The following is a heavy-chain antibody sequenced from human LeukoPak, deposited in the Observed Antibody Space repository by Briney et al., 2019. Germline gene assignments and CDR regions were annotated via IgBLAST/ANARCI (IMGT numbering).Heavy chain of an antibody. V-gene: IGHV4-59*08. CDR1: GGSISSYY. Sequence: KPSETLSLTCTVSGGSISSYYWSWIRQPPGKGLEWIGYIYYSGSTNYNPSLKSRVTISVDTSKNQFSLKLSSVTAADTAVYYCARRRRSSWAFDYWGQGTLVTVSS. D-gene: IGHD6-13*01. CDR2: IYYSGST. CDR3: ARRRRSSWAFDY. J-gene: IGHJ4*02.